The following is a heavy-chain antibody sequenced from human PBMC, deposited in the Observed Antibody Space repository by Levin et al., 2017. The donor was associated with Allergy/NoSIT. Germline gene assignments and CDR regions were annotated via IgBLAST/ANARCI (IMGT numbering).Heavy chain of an antibody. D-gene: IGHD6-19*01. CDR3: AKGGGSGYSSGWSSDY. J-gene: IGHJ4*02. Sequence: GGSLRLSCAASGFTFTNYAMSWVRQAPGKGLEWVSSISGSGGSTFYADSVKGRLTISRDNSKNTLYLQMNSLRAEDTAVYYCAKGGGSGYSSGWSSDYWGQGTLVTVSS. CDR1: GFTFTNYA. V-gene: IGHV3-23*01. CDR2: ISGSGGST.